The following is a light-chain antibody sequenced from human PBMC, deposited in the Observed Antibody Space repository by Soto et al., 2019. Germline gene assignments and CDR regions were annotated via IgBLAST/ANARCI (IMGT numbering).Light chain of an antibody. Sequence: QSVLAQPPSASGTPGQRVTISCSGSTSNVGSNLASWYQQLPGSAPKLLIYNDYERPSGVPDRFSGSKSGTSASLGISGLRSEDEADYFCAEWDDSLSGVVFGGGTKLTVL. CDR3: AEWDDSLSGVV. J-gene: IGLJ2*01. CDR2: NDY. V-gene: IGLV1-47*02. CDR1: TSNVGSNL.